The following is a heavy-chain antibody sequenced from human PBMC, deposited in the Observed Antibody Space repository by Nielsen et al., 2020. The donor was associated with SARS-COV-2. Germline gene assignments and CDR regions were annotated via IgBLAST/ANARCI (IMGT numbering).Heavy chain of an antibody. CDR3: ARSSGKSKEYYDFHVPYYGMDV. J-gene: IGHJ6*02. Sequence: GESLKISCAASGFTFSSYAMHWVRQAPGKGLEWVAVISYDGSNKYYADSVKGRFTISRDNSKNTLYLQMNSLRAEDTAVYYCARSSGKSKEYYDFHVPYYGMDVWGQGTTVTVSS. D-gene: IGHD3-3*01. V-gene: IGHV3-30-3*01. CDR2: ISYDGSNK. CDR1: GFTFSSYA.